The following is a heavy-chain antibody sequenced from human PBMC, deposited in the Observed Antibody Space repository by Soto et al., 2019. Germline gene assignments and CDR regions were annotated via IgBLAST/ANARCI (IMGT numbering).Heavy chain of an antibody. D-gene: IGHD2-21*02. CDR3: ARGDRGAFDL. CDR2: IHSDGSST. CDR1: GFTFSYYW. J-gene: IGHJ3*01. Sequence: EVQLVESEGGLDQPGGSLRLSCAASGFTFSYYWMHWVRQAPGQGLVWVSRIHSDGSSTTYADSVKGRFTISRDNAKNTLYLQMNSLRAEDTAVYYCARGDRGAFDLWGQGTMVTVSS. V-gene: IGHV3-74*01.